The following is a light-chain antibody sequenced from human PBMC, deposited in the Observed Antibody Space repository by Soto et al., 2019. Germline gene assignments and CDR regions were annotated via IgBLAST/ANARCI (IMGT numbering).Light chain of an antibody. Sequence: EIMMTQSPVTLSVSPGERATLSCRASQSVSNNLAWYQQKPGQAPRLLIYYASTRATGIPARFSGSGSWTEFTLTISSLQSEDFALYYGHQYNDWPPITFGQGTRLEIK. J-gene: IGKJ5*01. CDR1: QSVSNN. V-gene: IGKV3-15*01. CDR3: HQYNDWPPIT. CDR2: YAS.